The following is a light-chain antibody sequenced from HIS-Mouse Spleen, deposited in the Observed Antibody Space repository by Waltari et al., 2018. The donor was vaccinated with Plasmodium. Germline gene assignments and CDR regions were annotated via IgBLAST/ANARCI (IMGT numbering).Light chain of an antibody. Sequence: EIVLTQSPATLSLSPGERATFSCRASQSVSSYLAWYQQKPGQAPRLLIYDASNRATGIPARFSGSGSGTDFTLTISSLEPEDFAVYYCQQYGSSPPYTFGQGTKLEIK. CDR2: DAS. J-gene: IGKJ2*01. V-gene: IGKV3-11*01. CDR1: QSVSSY. CDR3: QQYGSSPPYT.